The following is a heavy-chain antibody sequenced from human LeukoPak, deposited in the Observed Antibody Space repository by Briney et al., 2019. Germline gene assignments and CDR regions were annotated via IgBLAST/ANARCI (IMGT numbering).Heavy chain of an antibody. D-gene: IGHD3-10*01. CDR3: ARDRRFNYYGSSY. CDR1: GYSISSGYY. J-gene: IGHJ4*02. CDR2: IYHSGST. Sequence: TSETLSLTCTVSGYSISSGYYWGWIRPPPGKGLEWIGSIYHSGSTYYNPSLKSRVTISVDTSKNQFSLKLSSVTAADTAVYYCARDRRFNYYGSSYWGQGTLVTVSS. V-gene: IGHV4-38-2*02.